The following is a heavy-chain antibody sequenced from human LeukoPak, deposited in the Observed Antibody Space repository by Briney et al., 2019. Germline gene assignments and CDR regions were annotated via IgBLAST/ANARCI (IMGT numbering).Heavy chain of an antibody. V-gene: IGHV4-31*03. CDR3: ARDSSGNYVHAFDI. J-gene: IGHJ3*02. D-gene: IGHD3-22*01. CDR2: IYYSGST. Sequence: SETLSLTCTVSGGSISSGGYYWSWIRQHPGKGLEWIGYIYYSGSTYYNPSLKSRVTISVDTSKNQFSLKLSSVTAADTAVYYCARDSSGNYVHAFDIWGQGTMVTVYS. CDR1: GGSISSGGYY.